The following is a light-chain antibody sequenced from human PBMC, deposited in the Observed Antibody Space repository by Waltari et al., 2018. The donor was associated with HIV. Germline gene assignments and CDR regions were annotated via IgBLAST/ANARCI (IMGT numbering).Light chain of an antibody. V-gene: IGLV2-23*02. J-gene: IGLJ2*01. CDR1: SNDVGSYNL. CDR2: EVS. CDR3: CSYAGSSTLV. Sequence: QSALTQPASVSGSPGQSITVSCTGTSNDVGSYNLVSWYQQHPGKAPKLMIYEVSKRPSGVSNRFSGSRSGNTASLTISGLQAEDEADYYCCSYAGSSTLVFGGGTKLTVL.